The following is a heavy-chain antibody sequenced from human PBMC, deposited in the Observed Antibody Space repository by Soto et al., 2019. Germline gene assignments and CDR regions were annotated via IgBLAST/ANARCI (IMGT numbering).Heavy chain of an antibody. J-gene: IGHJ4*02. CDR1: GYTFTSYY. CDR3: VGYCSGGSCYQSFDY. Sequence: QVQLVQSGAEVKKPGASVKVSCKASGYTFTSYYMHWVRQAPGQGLEWMGIINPSGGSTSYAQKSQGRVTMTRDTSTSTAYMELSSMRSEDTAVYYCVGYCSGGSCYQSFDYWGQGTLVTVCS. V-gene: IGHV1-46*01. CDR2: INPSGGST. D-gene: IGHD2-15*01.